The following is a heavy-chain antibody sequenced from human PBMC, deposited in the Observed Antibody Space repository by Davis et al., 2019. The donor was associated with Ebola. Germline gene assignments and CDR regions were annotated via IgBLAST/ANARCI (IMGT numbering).Heavy chain of an antibody. J-gene: IGHJ6*02. CDR3: ARDEDV. Sequence: ASVKVSCKTSGYIFTRYYLHWVRQAPGEGLEWVGWINGGNGDTKCSQKFQGRVTFTRDASASTAYMELSSLRSEDTAMYYCARDEDVWGQGTTVTVSS. V-gene: IGHV1-3*01. CDR2: INGGNGDT. CDR1: GYIFTRYY.